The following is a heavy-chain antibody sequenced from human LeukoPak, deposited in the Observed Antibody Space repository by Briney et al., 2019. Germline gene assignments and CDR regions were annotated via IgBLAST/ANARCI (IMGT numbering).Heavy chain of an antibody. CDR2: INPNSGGT. V-gene: IGHV1-2*02. J-gene: IGHJ5*02. CDR3: ARAGGRSWFDP. CDR1: GYTFTGYY. Sequence: ASVKVSCKASGYTFTGYYMHWVRQAPGQGLEWMGSINPNSGGTNYAQKFQGRVTMTTDTSMSTAYMELSRLTSDDTAVYYCARAGGRSWFDPWGQGTLVTVSS.